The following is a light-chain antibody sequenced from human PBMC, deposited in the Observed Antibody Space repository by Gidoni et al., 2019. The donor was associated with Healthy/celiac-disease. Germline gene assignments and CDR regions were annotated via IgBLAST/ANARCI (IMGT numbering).Light chain of an antibody. V-gene: IGKV3-15*01. CDR2: GAS. Sequence: APLSVAQGERATLPCRASQSVSSNLAWYQQKPGQAPRLLIYGASTRATGIPARFSGSGSGTEFTLTISSLQSEDFAVYYCQQYNNWRWTFGQGTKVEIK. CDR1: QSVSSN. CDR3: QQYNNWRWT. J-gene: IGKJ1*01.